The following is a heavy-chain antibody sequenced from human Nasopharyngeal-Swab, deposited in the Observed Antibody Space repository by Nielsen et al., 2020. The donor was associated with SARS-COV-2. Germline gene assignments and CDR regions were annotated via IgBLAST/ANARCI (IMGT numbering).Heavy chain of an antibody. Sequence: SETLSLTCPVSGGSISSYYWSWIRQPPGKGLEWIGYIYYSGSTNYNPSLKSRVTISVDTSKNQFSLKLSSVTAADTAVYYCARSVPAAMNYYYYYMDVWGKGTTVTVSS. V-gene: IGHV4-59*08. CDR2: IYYSGST. CDR3: ARSVPAAMNYYYYYMDV. D-gene: IGHD2-2*01. CDR1: GGSISSYY. J-gene: IGHJ6*03.